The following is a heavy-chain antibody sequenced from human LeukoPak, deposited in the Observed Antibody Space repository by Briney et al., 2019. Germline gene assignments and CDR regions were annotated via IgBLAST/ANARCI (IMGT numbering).Heavy chain of an antibody. V-gene: IGHV4-34*01. Sequence: SETLSLTCAVYGGPFSGHYWSWIRQPPGRGLEWIGEINHSGSTNYNPPLERRLTISVDTSKNQFSLKLTSVTAADTAVYFCAPRRDGYVNPFDSWGRGTLVTVSS. CDR2: INHSGST. CDR3: APRRDGYVNPFDS. J-gene: IGHJ5*01. CDR1: GGPFSGHY. D-gene: IGHD5-24*01.